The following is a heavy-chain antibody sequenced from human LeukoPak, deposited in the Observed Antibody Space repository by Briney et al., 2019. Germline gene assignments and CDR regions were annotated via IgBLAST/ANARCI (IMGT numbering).Heavy chain of an antibody. CDR3: ARATGVPAAQYYYYGMDV. J-gene: IGHJ6*01. CDR1: GYTFTSYD. CDR2: MNPNSGNT. D-gene: IGHD2-2*01. Sequence: GASVKVSCKASGYTFTSYDINWVRQVTGQGLEWMGWMNPNSGNTGYAQKFQGRVTMTRNTSISTAYMELSSLRSEDTAVYYCARATGVPAAQYYYYGMDVWGQGTTVTVSS. V-gene: IGHV1-8*01.